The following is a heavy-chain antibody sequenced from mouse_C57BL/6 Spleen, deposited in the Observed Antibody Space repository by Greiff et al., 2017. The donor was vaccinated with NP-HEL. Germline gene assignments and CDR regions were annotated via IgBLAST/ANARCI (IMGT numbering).Heavy chain of an antibody. CDR2: IYPSDSET. CDR3: ARKGYGNYEGDY. CDR1: GYTFTSYW. J-gene: IGHJ4*01. V-gene: IGHV1-61*01. Sequence: QSCKASGYTFTSYWMDWVKQRPGQGLEWIGNIYPSDSETHYNQKFKDKATLTVDKSSSTAYMQLSSLTSEDSAVYYCARKGYGNYEGDYWGQGTSVTVSS. D-gene: IGHD2-10*02.